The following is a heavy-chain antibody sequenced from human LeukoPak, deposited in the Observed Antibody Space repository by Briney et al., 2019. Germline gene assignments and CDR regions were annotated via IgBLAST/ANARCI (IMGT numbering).Heavy chain of an antibody. CDR2: INHSGST. Sequence: PSETLSLTCAVYGGSFSGYYWSWIRQPPGKGLEWIGEINHSGSTNYNPSLKSRVTISVDTSKNQFSLQLSSVTAADTAVYYCARGTDCSGGSRYSIWECGVATHDYWGQGTLVTVSS. J-gene: IGHJ4*02. D-gene: IGHD2-15*01. CDR1: GGSFSGYY. V-gene: IGHV4-34*01. CDR3: ARGTDCSGGSRYSIWECGVATHDY.